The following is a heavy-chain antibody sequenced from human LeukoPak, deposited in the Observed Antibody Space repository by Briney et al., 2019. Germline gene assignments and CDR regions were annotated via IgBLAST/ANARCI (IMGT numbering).Heavy chain of an antibody. CDR1: GGSISSHS. V-gene: IGHV4-59*11. CDR2: IYYSGSI. Sequence: SETLSLTCTVSGGSISSHSWSWIRQPPGKGLEWIGNIYYSGSIKYNPSLKSRVTTPVDTSKNQFSLKLSSVTAADTAVYYCARDQNYDSSGSFGMDVWGQGTTVTASS. J-gene: IGHJ6*02. D-gene: IGHD3-22*01. CDR3: ARDQNYDSSGSFGMDV.